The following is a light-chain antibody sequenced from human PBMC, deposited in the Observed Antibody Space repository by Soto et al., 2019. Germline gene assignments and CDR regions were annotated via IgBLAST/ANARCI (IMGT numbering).Light chain of an antibody. Sequence: DIQMTQSPSSLSASVGDRLTITCQASQDISNYLNWYQQKPGKPPKLLIYDASNLETGVPSRFSGSGSGTDFTFTISSLQPEDIATYYCQQYDNLPRTFGGGTKVEIK. CDR3: QQYDNLPRT. V-gene: IGKV1-33*01. J-gene: IGKJ4*01. CDR1: QDISNY. CDR2: DAS.